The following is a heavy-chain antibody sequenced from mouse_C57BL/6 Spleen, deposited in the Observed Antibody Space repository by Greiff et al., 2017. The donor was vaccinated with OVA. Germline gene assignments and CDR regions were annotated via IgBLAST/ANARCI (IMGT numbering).Heavy chain of an antibody. CDR3: ARGRGRGDYAMDY. D-gene: IGHD3-1*01. J-gene: IGHJ4*01. CDR1: GYAFTNYL. V-gene: IGHV1-54*01. CDR2: INPGSGGT. Sequence: QVQLQQSGAELVRPGTSVKVSCKASGYAFTNYLIEWVKQRPGQGLEWIGVINPGSGGTNYNEKFKGKATLTADKSSSTAYMQLSSLTSEDSAVYFCARGRGRGDYAMDYWGQGTSVTVSS.